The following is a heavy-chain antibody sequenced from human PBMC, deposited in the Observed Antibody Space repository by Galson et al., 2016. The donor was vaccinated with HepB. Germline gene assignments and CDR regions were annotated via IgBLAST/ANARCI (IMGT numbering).Heavy chain of an antibody. CDR3: ARADYGDYRNPFF. J-gene: IGHJ4*02. D-gene: IGHD4-17*01. V-gene: IGHV3-30*04. Sequence: SLRLSCAASGFTFSSHGMHWVRQAPGKGLEWVALISFDGSIEDYADSVKGRFTISRDNVKNTLFLQMNSLTPDDTAVYYCARADYGDYRNPFFWGQGTLVTVSS. CDR2: ISFDGSIE. CDR1: GFTFSSHG.